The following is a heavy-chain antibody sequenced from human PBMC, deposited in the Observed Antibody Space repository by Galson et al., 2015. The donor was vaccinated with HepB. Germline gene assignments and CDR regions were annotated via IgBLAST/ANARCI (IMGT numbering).Heavy chain of an antibody. Sequence: SLRLSCAASGFTFSSYWMSWVRQAPGKGLEWVANIKVDGSEKYFVDSVKGRFTISRDNAKNSVYLQMNSLRAEDTAVYYCAREREWELHYYFDYWGQGTLVTVSS. J-gene: IGHJ4*02. V-gene: IGHV3-7*01. D-gene: IGHD1-26*01. CDR3: AREREWELHYYFDY. CDR1: GFTFSSYW. CDR2: IKVDGSEK.